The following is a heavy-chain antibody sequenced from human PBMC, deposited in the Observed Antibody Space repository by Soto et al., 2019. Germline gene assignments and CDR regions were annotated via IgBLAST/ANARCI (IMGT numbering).Heavy chain of an antibody. CDR1: GFSFSTHA. Sequence: GGSLRLSCTASGFSFSTHAMSWVRQAPGKGLEWVSSISSGGTTTFYAASVEGRFTISRDKSKNTLYLQMNSLRADDTAVYYCAREGGSIGGWFGRKFDSWGQGTQVTVS. V-gene: IGHV3-23*01. CDR2: ISSGGTTT. D-gene: IGHD6-19*01. CDR3: AREGGSIGGWFGRKFDS. J-gene: IGHJ4*02.